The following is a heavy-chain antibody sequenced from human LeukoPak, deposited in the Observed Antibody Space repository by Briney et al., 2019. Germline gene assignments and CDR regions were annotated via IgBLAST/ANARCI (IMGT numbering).Heavy chain of an antibody. CDR1: GFTFSTYA. CDR3: ARGRADFWSGYGVTSYRDV. Sequence: GGSLRLSCAASGFTFSTYAMSWVRQAPGKGLEWVANIKQDGSEKYYVDSVKGRFTISRDNAKNSLYLQMNSLRAEDTAVYYCARGRADFWSGYGVTSYRDVWGKGTTVTVSS. V-gene: IGHV3-7*01. J-gene: IGHJ6*03. D-gene: IGHD3-3*01. CDR2: IKQDGSEK.